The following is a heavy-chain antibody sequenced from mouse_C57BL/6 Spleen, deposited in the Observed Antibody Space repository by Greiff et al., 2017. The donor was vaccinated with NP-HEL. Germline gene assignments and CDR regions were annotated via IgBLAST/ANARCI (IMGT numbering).Heavy chain of an antibody. D-gene: IGHD1-2*01. V-gene: IGHV1-9*01. CDR1: GYTFTGYW. J-gene: IGHJ4*01. CDR3: ARNYGPREAMDY. Sequence: QVQLQQSGAELMKPGASVKLSCKATGYTFTGYWIEWVKQRPGHCLAWLGEILPGSGSTPSHAPFTAKATFTADTSSNTAYMQLSSLTTEDSAIYYCARNYGPREAMDYWGQGTSVTVSS. CDR2: ILPGSGST.